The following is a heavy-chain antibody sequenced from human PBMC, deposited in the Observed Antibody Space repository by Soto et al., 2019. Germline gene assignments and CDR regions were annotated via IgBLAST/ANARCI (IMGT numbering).Heavy chain of an antibody. CDR3: ARDTAMVTGLFDY. D-gene: IGHD5-18*01. J-gene: IGHJ4*02. Sequence: QVQLQESGPGLVKPSETLSLTCAVSGGSVSSGSYYWSWIRQPPGKGLEWIGYIYYSGSTKYNPSLKRRVTISVDTSKNQFSLKLSSVTAADTAVYYCARDTAMVTGLFDYWGQGTLVTVSS. V-gene: IGHV4-61*01. CDR1: GGSVSSGSYY. CDR2: IYYSGST.